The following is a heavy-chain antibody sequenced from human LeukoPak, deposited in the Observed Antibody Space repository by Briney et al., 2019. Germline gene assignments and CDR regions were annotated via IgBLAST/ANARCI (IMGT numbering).Heavy chain of an antibody. J-gene: IGHJ4*02. Sequence: GGSLRPSCAASGFTFSSYAMSWVRQAPGKGLEWVSAISGSGGSTYYADSVKGRFTISRDNSKTTLYLQMNSLRAEDTAVYYCAKEPRGGPLTTKYGVWGQGTLVTVSS. D-gene: IGHD1/OR15-1a*01. V-gene: IGHV3-23*01. CDR3: AKEPRGGPLTTKYGV. CDR1: GFTFSSYA. CDR2: ISGSGGST.